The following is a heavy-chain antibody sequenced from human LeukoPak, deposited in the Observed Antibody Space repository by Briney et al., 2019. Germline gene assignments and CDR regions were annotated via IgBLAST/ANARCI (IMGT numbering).Heavy chain of an antibody. V-gene: IGHV3-21*04. D-gene: IGHD1-26*01. J-gene: IGHJ4*02. CDR2: ISSSSSYI. Sequence: GGSLRLSCAASGFTFSSYSMNWVRQAPGKGLEWVSSISSSSSYIYYADSVKGRFTISRDNAKNSLYLQMNSLRAEDTALYYCAKGISGSSTNAVVDYWGQGTLVTVSS. CDR1: GFTFSSYS. CDR3: AKGISGSSTNAVVDY.